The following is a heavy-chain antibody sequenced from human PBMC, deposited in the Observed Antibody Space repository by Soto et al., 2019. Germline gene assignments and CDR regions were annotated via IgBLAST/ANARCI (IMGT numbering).Heavy chain of an antibody. D-gene: IGHD4-17*01. J-gene: IGHJ4*02. CDR3: ERNNHDDGDPWYFDY. Sequence: PSETLSLTCTVSGGSISSSSYYWGWIRQPPGKGLEWIGSIYYSGSTYYNPSLKSRVTISVDTSKNQFSLKLSSVTAADTAVYYCERNNHDDGDPWYFDYWGQGTLVPVSS. CDR1: GGSISSSSYY. CDR2: IYYSGST. V-gene: IGHV4-39*01.